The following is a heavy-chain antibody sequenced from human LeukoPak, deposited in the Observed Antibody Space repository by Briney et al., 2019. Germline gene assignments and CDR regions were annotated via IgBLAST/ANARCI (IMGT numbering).Heavy chain of an antibody. J-gene: IGHJ6*03. CDR2: ISYDGSNK. V-gene: IGHV3-30*18. Sequence: GGSLRLSCAASGFTFSSYGMHWVRQAPGKGLEWVAVISYDGSNKYYADSVKGRFTISRDNSKNTLYLQMNSLRAEDTAVYYCAKTQWHRTYYDILTGYGVGYYYYMDVWGKGTTVTVSS. D-gene: IGHD3-9*01. CDR1: GFTFSSYG. CDR3: AKTQWHRTYYDILTGYGVGYYYYMDV.